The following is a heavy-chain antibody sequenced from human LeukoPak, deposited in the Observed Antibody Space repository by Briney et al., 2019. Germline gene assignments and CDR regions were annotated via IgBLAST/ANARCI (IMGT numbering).Heavy chain of an antibody. CDR3: ASLMGGYYGMDV. D-gene: IGHD3-16*01. CDR1: GGTFISYA. CDR2: IIPIFGTA. Sequence: ASVKVSCKASGGTFISYAISWVRQAPGQGLEWMGGIIPIFGTANYAQKFQGRVTITADESTSTAYMELSSLRSEDTAVYYCASLMGGYYGMDVWGKGTTVTVSS. V-gene: IGHV1-69*13. J-gene: IGHJ6*04.